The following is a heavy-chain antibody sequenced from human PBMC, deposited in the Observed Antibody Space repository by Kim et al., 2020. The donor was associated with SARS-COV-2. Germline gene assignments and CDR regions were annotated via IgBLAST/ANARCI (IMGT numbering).Heavy chain of an antibody. CDR1: GGSFSGYY. CDR2: INHSGST. CDR3: ARGRGGTTVVTLGLGYYYYYGMHV. D-gene: IGHD4-17*01. J-gene: IGHJ6*04. Sequence: SETLSLTCAVYGGSFSGYYWSWIRQRPGKGLEWIGEINHSGSTNYNPSLKSRVTVSVDTSKNQFSLKLSSVTAADTAVYYCARGRGGTTVVTLGLGYYYYYGMHVWGGGTTVTVSS. V-gene: IGHV4-34*01.